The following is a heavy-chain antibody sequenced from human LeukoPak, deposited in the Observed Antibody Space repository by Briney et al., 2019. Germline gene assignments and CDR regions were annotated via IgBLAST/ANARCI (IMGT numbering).Heavy chain of an antibody. V-gene: IGHV4-34*01. Sequence: SETLSLTCAVYGGSFSGYYWRWIRQPPGKGLEWIGEINHSGSTNYNPSLKSRVTISVDTSKNHFSLKLSSVTAEDTAVYYCARHYCSSTSCYTSWWFEPWGQGTLVSVSS. CDR1: GGSFSGYY. J-gene: IGHJ5*02. D-gene: IGHD2-2*02. CDR3: ARHYCSSTSCYTSWWFEP. CDR2: INHSGST.